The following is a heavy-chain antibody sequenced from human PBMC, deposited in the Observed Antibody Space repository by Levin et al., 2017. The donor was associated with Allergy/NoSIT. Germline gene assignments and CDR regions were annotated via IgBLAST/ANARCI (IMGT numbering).Heavy chain of an antibody. J-gene: IGHJ4*02. Sequence: SQTLSLTCTVSGGSISSSSYYWGWIRQPPGEGLEWIGSISYSGSTYYNPSLKSRVTISVDTSKNQFSLKLSSVTAADTAVYYCAKSEGIAVASWFGYWGQGTLVTVSS. D-gene: IGHD6-19*01. CDR2: ISYSGST. CDR3: AKSEGIAVASWFGY. V-gene: IGHV4-39*01. CDR1: GGSISSSSYY.